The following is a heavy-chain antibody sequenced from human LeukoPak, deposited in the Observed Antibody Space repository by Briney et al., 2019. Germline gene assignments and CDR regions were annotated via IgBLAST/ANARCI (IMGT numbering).Heavy chain of an antibody. CDR3: ASGFSSSPYFDY. CDR1: GFTFSSYA. J-gene: IGHJ4*02. CDR2: ISYDGSNK. D-gene: IGHD6-6*01. V-gene: IGHV3-30-3*01. Sequence: GGSLRLSCAASGFTFSSYAMHWVRQAPGKGLEWVAFISYDGSNKYYADSVKGRFTISRDNSKNTLYLQMNSLRDEDTAVYYCASGFSSSPYFDYWGQGTLVTVSS.